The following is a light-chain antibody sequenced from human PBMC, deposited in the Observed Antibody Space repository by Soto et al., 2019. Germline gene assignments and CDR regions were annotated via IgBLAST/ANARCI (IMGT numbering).Light chain of an antibody. CDR2: YDS. CDR1: NIGSKS. V-gene: IGLV3-21*04. J-gene: IGLJ2*01. CDR3: QVWDRSSAHVI. Sequence: SYELTQPPSVSVAPGKTAMIPCGGNNIGSKSVLWYQQKPGQAPVLVIFYDSDRPPAIPERFSGSNSGNTATLTISRVEAGDEADYYCQVWDRSSAHVIFGGGTKLTVL.